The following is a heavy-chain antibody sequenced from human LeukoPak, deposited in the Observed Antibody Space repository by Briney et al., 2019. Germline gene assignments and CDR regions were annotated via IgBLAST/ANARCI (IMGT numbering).Heavy chain of an antibody. CDR2: IYYSGST. V-gene: IGHV4-61*01. CDR3: ARDYASAFDI. CDR1: GDSISSGSHY. J-gene: IGHJ3*02. Sequence: SETLSLTCSVSGDSISSGSHYWSWVRQPPGKGLEWIGYIYYSGSTNYNPSLKSRVTISVDTSKNQFSLKLSSVTAADTAVYYCARDYASAFDIWGQGTMVTVSS. D-gene: IGHD3-16*01.